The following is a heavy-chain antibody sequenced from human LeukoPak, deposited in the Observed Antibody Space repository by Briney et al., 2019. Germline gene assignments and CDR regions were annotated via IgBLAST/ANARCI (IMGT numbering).Heavy chain of an antibody. CDR1: GFTFSSYA. Sequence: SGGSLRLSCAASGFTFSSYAMSWVRQAPGKGLEWVSAISGSGGSTYYADSVKGRFTISRDNSKNTLYLQMNSLRAEDTAVYYCARPAKSYSSGWYYFDYWGQGTLVTVSS. V-gene: IGHV3-23*01. CDR3: ARPAKSYSSGWYYFDY. J-gene: IGHJ4*02. D-gene: IGHD6-19*01. CDR2: ISGSGGST.